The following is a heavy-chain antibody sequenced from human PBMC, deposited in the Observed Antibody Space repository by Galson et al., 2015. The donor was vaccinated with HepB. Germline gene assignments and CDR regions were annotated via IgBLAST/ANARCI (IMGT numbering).Heavy chain of an antibody. CDR1: GFTFSNYN. J-gene: IGHJ4*02. Sequence: LRLSCAASGFTFSNYNMNWVRQAPGKGLEWIGYINYSGSTNYNPSLKSRVTISVDTSKNQFSLKLNSVTAADTAVYYCARLRYNSSWSWVYYLDYWGQGALVTVSS. V-gene: IGHV4-59*01. D-gene: IGHD6-13*01. CDR2: INYSGST. CDR3: ARLRYNSSWSWVYYLDY.